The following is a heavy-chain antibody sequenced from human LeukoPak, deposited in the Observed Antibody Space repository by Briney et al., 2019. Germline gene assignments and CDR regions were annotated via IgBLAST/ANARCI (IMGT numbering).Heavy chain of an antibody. D-gene: IGHD4-17*01. V-gene: IGHV4-4*07. CDR2: IYTSGST. CDR3: ARGPIYGDYGGGWFDP. Sequence: SETLSLTCTVSGGSISSYYWSWIRQPAGKGLEWIGRIYTSGSTNYNPSLKSRVTISVDTSKNQFSLKLSSVTAADTAVYYCARGPIYGDYGGGWFDPWGQGTLVTVSS. J-gene: IGHJ5*02. CDR1: GGSISSYY.